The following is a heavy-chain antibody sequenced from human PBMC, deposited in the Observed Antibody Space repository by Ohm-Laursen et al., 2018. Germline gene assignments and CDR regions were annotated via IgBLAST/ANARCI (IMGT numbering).Heavy chain of an antibody. CDR3: ARRGHAFDI. CDR1: GGSISSYY. J-gene: IGHJ3*02. CDR2: IYKSGST. V-gene: IGHV4-59*01. Sequence: GTLSLTCRVSGGSISSYYWSWTRQSPGKGLEWIGYIYKSGSTNYNPSLKSRVTISKDTSKNQFSLKLTSVTAADTAVYYCARRGHAFDIWGQGTMVTVSS.